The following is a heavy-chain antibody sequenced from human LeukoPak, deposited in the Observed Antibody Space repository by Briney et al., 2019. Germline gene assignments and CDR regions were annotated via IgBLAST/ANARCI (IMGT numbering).Heavy chain of an antibody. CDR3: ARFRVGLFSRWLHSFDY. J-gene: IGHJ4*02. CDR2: INHSGST. D-gene: IGHD6-19*01. Sequence: SETLSLTCAVYGRSFSGYYWSWIRQPPGKGLEWIGEINHSGSTNYNPSLKSRVTISVDTSKNQFSLKLSSVTAADTAVYYCARFRVGLFSRWLHSFDYWGQGTLVTVSS. V-gene: IGHV4-34*01. CDR1: GRSFSGYY.